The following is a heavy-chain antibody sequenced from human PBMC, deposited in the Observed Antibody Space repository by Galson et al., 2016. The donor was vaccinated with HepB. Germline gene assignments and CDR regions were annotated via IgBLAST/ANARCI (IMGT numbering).Heavy chain of an antibody. CDR1: GFTFSSYA. J-gene: IGHJ2*01. Sequence: SLRLSCAASGFTFSSYAMSWVRQAPGKGLEWVSAMSGSGASTFYADSVKGRFTISRDNSKNTLYLQMNSLKAEDTAVYYCAKGEKWNYGVWWYFDLWGRGTLVTVSS. CDR2: MSGSGAST. D-gene: IGHD3-16*01. CDR3: AKGEKWNYGVWWYFDL. V-gene: IGHV3-23*01.